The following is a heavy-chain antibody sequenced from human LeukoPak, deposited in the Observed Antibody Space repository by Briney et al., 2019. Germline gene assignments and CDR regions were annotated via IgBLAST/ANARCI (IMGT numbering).Heavy chain of an antibody. D-gene: IGHD3-22*01. CDR1: GYTFTGYY. CDR2: INPNSGGT. Sequence: ASVKVSCKASGYTFTGYYMHWVRQAPGQGLGWMGWINPNSGGTNYAQKFQGRVTMTRDMSTSTVYMELSSLRSEDTAVYYCARDGGSSGYYVFDYWGQGTLVTVSS. J-gene: IGHJ4*02. CDR3: ARDGGSSGYYVFDY. V-gene: IGHV1-2*02.